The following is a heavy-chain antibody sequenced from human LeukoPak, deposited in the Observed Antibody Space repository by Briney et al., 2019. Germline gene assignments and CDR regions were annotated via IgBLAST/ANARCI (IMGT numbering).Heavy chain of an antibody. CDR3: ARGVRGVPAAAIPDY. Sequence: GGSLRLSCAASGFTFSSYGMHWVRQAPGKGLEWVAFIRYDGSNKYYADSVRGRFTISRDNSKNTLYLQMNSLRAEDTAVYYCARGVRGVPAAAIPDYWGQGTLVTVSS. D-gene: IGHD2-2*01. CDR2: IRYDGSNK. CDR1: GFTFSSYG. V-gene: IGHV3-30*02. J-gene: IGHJ4*02.